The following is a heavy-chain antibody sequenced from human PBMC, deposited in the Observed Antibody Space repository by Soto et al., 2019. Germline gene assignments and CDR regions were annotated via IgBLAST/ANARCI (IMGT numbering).Heavy chain of an antibody. CDR3: AKATATGGGAFDI. CDR1: GFICSSYD. CDR2: ILVDGRT. J-gene: IGHJ3*02. Sequence: GGSLRLSCAASGFICSSYDMSWVRQAPGKGLEWVSTILVDGRTFYVDSVKGRFTISRDSSKNTVYLQMNSLTAGDTALYYCAKATATGGGAFDICGQGTMVTVS. D-gene: IGHD2-8*02. V-gene: IGHV3-23*01.